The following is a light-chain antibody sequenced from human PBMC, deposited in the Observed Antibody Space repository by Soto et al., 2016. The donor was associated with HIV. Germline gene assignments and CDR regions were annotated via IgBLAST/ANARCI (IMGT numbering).Light chain of an antibody. CDR2: DDS. J-gene: IGLJ1*01. CDR3: QVWDRSSDHYV. Sequence: SYELTQTPSVSVAPGKTARITCGGNNIGSKCVHWYQQKPGQAPVLVVYDDSDRPSGIPERFSGSNSGNTAALTISRVEAGDEADYYCQVWDRSSDHYVFGTGTKVTVL. CDR1: NIGSKC. V-gene: IGLV3-21*03.